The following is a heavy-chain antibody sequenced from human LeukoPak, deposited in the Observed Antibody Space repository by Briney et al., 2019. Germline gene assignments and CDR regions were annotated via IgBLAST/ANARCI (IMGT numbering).Heavy chain of an antibody. CDR1: GGSISSISYY. V-gene: IGHV4-39*01. Sequence: SETLSLTCTVSGGSISSISYYWGWIRQPPGKGLEWIGSIYYSGSTYYNPSLKSRVTISVDTSKNQFSLKLSSVTAADTAIYYCARQVLSYYYYMDVWGRGTTVTVSS. CDR3: ARQVLSYYYYMDV. J-gene: IGHJ6*03. CDR2: IYYSGST.